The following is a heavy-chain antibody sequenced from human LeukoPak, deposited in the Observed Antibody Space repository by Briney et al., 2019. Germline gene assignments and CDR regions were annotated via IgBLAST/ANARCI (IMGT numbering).Heavy chain of an antibody. CDR1: GFTFSTYV. CDR2: ISGSGGST. Sequence: GGSLRLSCAAAGFTFSTYVMSWVRQAPGKGLEWVSAISGSGGSTYYADSVKGRFTISRDNSKNTLYLQMNSLGADDTAVYYCAKGNWRYFDYWGQGTLVTVSS. J-gene: IGHJ4*02. CDR3: AKGNWRYFDY. V-gene: IGHV3-23*01. D-gene: IGHD1-1*01.